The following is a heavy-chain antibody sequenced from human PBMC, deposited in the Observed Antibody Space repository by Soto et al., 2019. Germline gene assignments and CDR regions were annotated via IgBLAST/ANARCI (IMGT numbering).Heavy chain of an antibody. CDR3: ARLGPVYYYYYMDV. J-gene: IGHJ6*03. CDR1: GGSISSYY. D-gene: IGHD3-16*01. V-gene: IGHV4-59*08. CDR2: IYYNGST. Sequence: PSETLSLTCTVSGGSISSYYWSWIRQPPGKGLEWIGYIYYNGSTNYNPSLKSRVTISVDTSKNQFSLKLSSVTAADTAVYYCARLGPVYYYYYMDVWGKGTTVTVSS.